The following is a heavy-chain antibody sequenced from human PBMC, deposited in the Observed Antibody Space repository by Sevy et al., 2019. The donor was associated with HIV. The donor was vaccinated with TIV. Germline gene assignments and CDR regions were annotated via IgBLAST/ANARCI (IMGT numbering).Heavy chain of an antibody. D-gene: IGHD6-25*01. V-gene: IGHV4-4*02. CDR2: MYHRGTT. Sequence: SETLSHTCTVSGDSIISSRWWSWFRQSPGKGLEWIGDMYHRGTTNYSPSLKNRVIMSVDKSKNQFSLKLTSVTAADTAVYYCAAAAGTDILGYYFDSWGQGIPVTVSS. CDR1: GDSIISSRW. J-gene: IGHJ4*02. CDR3: AAAAGTDILGYYFDS.